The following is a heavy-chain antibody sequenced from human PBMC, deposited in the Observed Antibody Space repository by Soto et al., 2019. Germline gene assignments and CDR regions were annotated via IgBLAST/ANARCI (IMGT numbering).Heavy chain of an antibody. CDR1: GLSFSTHD. J-gene: IGHJ4*02. Sequence: QVQLVESGGGVVQPGRSLRLSCAASGLSFSTHDMHWVRQAPGKGLEWLAVISNDGSIKYYADAVKGRFTISRDNSRDALYLQMNSLRPEDTAVYYCVCSDPGFFDYWGQGTLVTVSS. CDR2: ISNDGSIK. CDR3: VCSDPGFFDY. V-gene: IGHV3-30*03. D-gene: IGHD6-25*01.